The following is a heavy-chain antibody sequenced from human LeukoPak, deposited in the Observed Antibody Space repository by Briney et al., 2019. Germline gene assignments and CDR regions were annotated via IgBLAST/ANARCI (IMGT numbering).Heavy chain of an antibody. V-gene: IGHV3-23*01. CDR1: GFTFSNYA. Sequence: RAGGSLRLSCAASGFTFSNYAMSWVRQAPGKGLEWVSAISGSGGRTYYADSVKGRFTISRDNSKNTLYLQMNSLRAEDTAVYYCAREELGDYFDYWGQGTLVTVSS. CDR2: ISGSGGRT. CDR3: AREELGDYFDY. J-gene: IGHJ4*02. D-gene: IGHD3-16*01.